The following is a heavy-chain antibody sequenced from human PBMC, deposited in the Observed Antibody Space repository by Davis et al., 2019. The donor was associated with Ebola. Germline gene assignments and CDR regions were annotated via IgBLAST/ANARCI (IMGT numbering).Heavy chain of an antibody. V-gene: IGHV4-59*01. Sequence: MPSETLSLTCTVSGGSISSYYWSWIRQPPGKGLEWIGYIYYSGSTNYNPSLKSRVTISVDTSKNQFSLKLSSVTAADTAVYYCARPSLVGAFDIWGRGTMVTVSS. D-gene: IGHD3-10*01. CDR1: GGSISSYY. CDR2: IYYSGST. CDR3: ARPSLVGAFDI. J-gene: IGHJ3*02.